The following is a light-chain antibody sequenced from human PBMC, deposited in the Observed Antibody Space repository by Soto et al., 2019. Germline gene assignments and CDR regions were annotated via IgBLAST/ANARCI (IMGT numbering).Light chain of an antibody. CDR3: TSYDSSLSGYV. CDR2: GNS. CDR1: SSNIGAGYD. V-gene: IGLV1-40*01. Sequence: QAVVTQPPSVSGAPGQRVTISCTGSSSNIGAGYDVHWYQQLPGTAPKLLIYGNSNRPSGVPDRFSGSKSGTSASLAITGLQAEDEADYYCTSYDSSLSGYVFGTGTKLTVL. J-gene: IGLJ1*01.